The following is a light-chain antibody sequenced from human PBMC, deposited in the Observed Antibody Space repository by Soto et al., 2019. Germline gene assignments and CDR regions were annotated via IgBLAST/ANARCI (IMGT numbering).Light chain of an antibody. Sequence: EIVMTQSPATLSVSPVGRATLSCRASQSISDTLAWYQQKPGQAPRLLIYSASTRATGFPARFSGSGSGTDFTLTISSLQSEDFAVYYCQQYNNWPWTFGQGTKVDIK. CDR2: SAS. J-gene: IGKJ1*01. CDR1: QSISDT. V-gene: IGKV3-15*01. CDR3: QQYNNWPWT.